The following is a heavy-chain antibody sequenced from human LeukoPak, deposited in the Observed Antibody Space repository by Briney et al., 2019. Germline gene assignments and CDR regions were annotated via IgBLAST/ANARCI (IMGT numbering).Heavy chain of an antibody. Sequence: PGGSLRLSCAASGFTFSVHYMNWIRQAPGKGLEWVSCISSSGSTIYYADSVKGRFTISRDNAKNSLYLQMNSLRAEDTSLYYCARDGATYSSGWYAYWGQGTLVTVSS. V-gene: IGHV3-11*04. CDR1: GFTFSVHY. D-gene: IGHD6-19*01. CDR3: ARDGATYSSGWYAY. J-gene: IGHJ4*02. CDR2: ISSSGSTI.